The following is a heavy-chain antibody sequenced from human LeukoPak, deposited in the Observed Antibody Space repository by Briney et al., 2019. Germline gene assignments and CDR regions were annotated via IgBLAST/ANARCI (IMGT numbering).Heavy chain of an antibody. Sequence: PGRSLRLSCAASGITLSSYGMRWVRQAPGKGLEWVAVIWYDGGNKYYADSVKGRFTISRDNSKNTLYLQMNSLRAEDTAVYYCARGYCSSTSCLGMDVWGKGTTVTVSS. V-gene: IGHV3-33*01. J-gene: IGHJ6*03. D-gene: IGHD2-2*01. CDR1: GITLSSYG. CDR3: ARGYCSSTSCLGMDV. CDR2: IWYDGGNK.